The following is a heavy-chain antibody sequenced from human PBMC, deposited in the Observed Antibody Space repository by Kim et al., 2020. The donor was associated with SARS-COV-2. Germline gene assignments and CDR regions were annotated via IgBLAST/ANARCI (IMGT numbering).Heavy chain of an antibody. V-gene: IGHV4-39*01. CDR2: IYYTGTA. CDR3: ARRSAPPSWFDP. J-gene: IGHJ5*02. Sequence: SETLSLTCTVSGASISDRSYYWAWIRQSPGRGLEWIGNIYYTGTAYYNPSLKSRVTISVDTSKNQFSLRLTSVTAADTAVYYCARRSAPPSWFDPWGQGTLVTVFS. D-gene: IGHD3-3*01. CDR1: GASISDRSYY.